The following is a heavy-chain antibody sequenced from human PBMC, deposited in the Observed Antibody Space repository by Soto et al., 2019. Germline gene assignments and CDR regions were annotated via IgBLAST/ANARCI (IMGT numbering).Heavy chain of an antibody. V-gene: IGHV3-74*01. D-gene: IGHD3-3*01. CDR3: ARDPPHTYYDFWSGYYSFDY. Sequence: GGSLRLSCAASGFTFSSYWMHWVRQAPGKGLVWVSRINSDGSSTSYADSVKGRFTISRDNAKNTLYLQMNSLRAEDTAVYYCARDPPHTYYDFWSGYYSFDYWGQGTLVTVSS. J-gene: IGHJ4*02. CDR1: GFTFSSYW. CDR2: INSDGSST.